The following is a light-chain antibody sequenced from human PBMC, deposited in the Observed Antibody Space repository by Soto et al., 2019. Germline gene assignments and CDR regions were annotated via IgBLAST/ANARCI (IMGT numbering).Light chain of an antibody. CDR1: QSISSW. J-gene: IGKJ4*01. CDR3: QQYYSTLLT. Sequence: DIQMTQSPSTLSASVGDRVTIGGGASQSISSWLAWYQQKPGKAPKLLIYKASSLESGVPSRFSGSGSGTEFTLTISSLQAEDVAVYYCQQYYSTLLTFGGGTKVDIK. V-gene: IGKV1-5*03. CDR2: KAS.